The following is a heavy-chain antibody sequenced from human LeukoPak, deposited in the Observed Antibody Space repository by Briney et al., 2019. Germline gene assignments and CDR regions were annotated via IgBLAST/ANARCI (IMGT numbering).Heavy chain of an antibody. CDR3: AKDKMATKGCMDV. D-gene: IGHD5-24*01. CDR1: GFTFSSYG. J-gene: IGHJ6*02. V-gene: IGHV3-30*18. CDR2: ISYDGSNK. Sequence: GGSLRLSCAASGFTFSSYGMHWVRQAPGKGLEWVAVISYDGSNKYYADSVKGRFTISRDNSKNTPYLQMNSLRAEDTAVYYCAKDKMATKGCMDVWGQGTTVTVSS.